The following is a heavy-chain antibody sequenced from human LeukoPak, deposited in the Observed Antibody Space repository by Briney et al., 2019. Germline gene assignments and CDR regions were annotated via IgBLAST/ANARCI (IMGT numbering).Heavy chain of an antibody. D-gene: IGHD6-6*01. CDR1: GGSISSSSYY. V-gene: IGHV4-39*07. CDR3: AKTIAALDAFDI. J-gene: IGHJ3*02. Sequence: KPSETLSLTCTVSGGSISSSSYYWGWIRQPPGKGLEWIGSIYYSGSTYYNPSLKCRVTISVDTSKNQFSLKLSSVTAADTAVYYCAKTIAALDAFDIWGQGTMVTVSS. CDR2: IYYSGST.